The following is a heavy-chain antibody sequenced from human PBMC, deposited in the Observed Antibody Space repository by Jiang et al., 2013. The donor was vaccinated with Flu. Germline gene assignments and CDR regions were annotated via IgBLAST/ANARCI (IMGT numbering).Heavy chain of an antibody. D-gene: IGHD4-23*01. V-gene: IGHV1-69*01. CDR1: GGTFSSYA. J-gene: IGHJ4*02. CDR3: ARPWGYGGNSAGDY. Sequence: GGTFSSYAISWVRQAPGQGLEWMGGSSLSFGTANYAQKFQGRVTITADESTSTAYMELSSLRSEDTAVYYCARPWGYGGNSAGDYWGQGTLVTVSS. CDR2: SSLSFGTA.